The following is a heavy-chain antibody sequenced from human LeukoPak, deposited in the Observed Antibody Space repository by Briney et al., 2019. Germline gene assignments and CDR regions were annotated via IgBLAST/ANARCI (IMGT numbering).Heavy chain of an antibody. J-gene: IGHJ6*03. CDR3: ARHPYSSSWYGPTSYYYYYMDV. V-gene: IGHV4-38-2*01. Sequence: PSETLSLTCAVSGYSISSGYYWGWIRQPPGKGLEWIGSIYHSGSTYYNPSLKSRVTISVDTSNNQFSLKLSSVTAADTAVYYCARHPYSSSWYGPTSYYYYYMDVWGKGTTVTVSS. D-gene: IGHD6-13*01. CDR1: GYSISSGYY. CDR2: IYHSGST.